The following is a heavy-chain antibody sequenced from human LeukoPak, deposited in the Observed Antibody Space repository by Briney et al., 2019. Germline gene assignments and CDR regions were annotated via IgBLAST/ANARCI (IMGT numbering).Heavy chain of an antibody. Sequence: ASVKVSCKASGYTFTGYYMHWVRQAPGQGLEWMGWINPNSGGTNYAQKFQGRVTMTRDTSISTVYMELSRLRSDDTAVYYCARDRSLYYYGSGSPSGAFDIWGQGTMVTVSS. CDR1: GYTFTGYY. V-gene: IGHV1-2*02. CDR3: ARDRSLYYYGSGSPSGAFDI. D-gene: IGHD3-10*01. CDR2: INPNSGGT. J-gene: IGHJ3*02.